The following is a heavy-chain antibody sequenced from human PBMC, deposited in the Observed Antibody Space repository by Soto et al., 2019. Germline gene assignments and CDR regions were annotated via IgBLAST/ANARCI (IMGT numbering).Heavy chain of an antibody. J-gene: IGHJ1*01. CDR1: GFTFRNYA. V-gene: IGHV3-30-3*01. Sequence: QVQLVESGGGVVQPGGSLRLSCAASGFTFRNYAMHWVRQAPGKGLEWVAFISYDGNDKYYADSVKGRLTVSRDNSENTLYMQMNSLRADDTTVYYCARRYLAVAVVDATENFQHWGQGTLVTVSS. CDR3: ARRYLAVAVVDATENFQH. CDR2: ISYDGNDK. D-gene: IGHD2-15*01.